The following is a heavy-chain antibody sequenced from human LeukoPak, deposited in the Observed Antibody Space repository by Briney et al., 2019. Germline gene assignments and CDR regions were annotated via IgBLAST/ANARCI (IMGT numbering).Heavy chain of an antibody. CDR2: IKSKTDGGTT. J-gene: IGHJ4*02. V-gene: IGHV3-15*01. D-gene: IGHD6-19*01. Sequence: GGSLRLSCAASGFTFSNAWMSWVRQAPGKGLEWVGRIKSKTDGGTTDYAAPVKGRFTISRDDSKNTLYLQMNSLKTEDTAVYYCTTGGAVAGLEFDYWGQGTLVTVSS. CDR3: TTGGAVAGLEFDY. CDR1: GFTFSNAW.